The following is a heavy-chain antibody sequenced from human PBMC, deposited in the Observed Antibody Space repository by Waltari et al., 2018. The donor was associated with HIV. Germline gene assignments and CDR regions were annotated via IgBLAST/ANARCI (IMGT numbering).Heavy chain of an antibody. Sequence: QVQLMQSGAEVRKPGASMKVSCKASGYTFTNYYMHWVRQAPGQGLEWMGIINPRGGRTSYAQKCEGRVTMTRDTSTSTVYIELCSLRSEDTSVYYCAGDQGGGITIFGAGLYYYYGLDFWGQGTPVTVSS. CDR2: INPRGGRT. V-gene: IGHV1-46*01. J-gene: IGHJ6*02. CDR3: AGDQGGGITIFGAGLYYYYGLDF. CDR1: GYTFTNYY. D-gene: IGHD3-9*01.